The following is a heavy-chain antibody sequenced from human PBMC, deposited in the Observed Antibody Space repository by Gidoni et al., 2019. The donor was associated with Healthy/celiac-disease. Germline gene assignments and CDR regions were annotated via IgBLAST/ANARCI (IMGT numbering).Heavy chain of an antibody. J-gene: IGHJ5*02. D-gene: IGHD3-16*02. CDR3: ARTDATYYDYVWGSYRSSP. Sequence: QLQLQESGPGLVKPSETLSLTCTVSGGSISSSSYYWGWIRQPPGKGLEWIGSIYYSGSTYYNPSLKSRVTISVDTSKNQFSLKLSSVTAADTAVYYCARTDATYYDYVWGSYRSSPWGQGTLVTVSS. CDR1: GGSISSSSYY. V-gene: IGHV4-39*01. CDR2: IYYSGST.